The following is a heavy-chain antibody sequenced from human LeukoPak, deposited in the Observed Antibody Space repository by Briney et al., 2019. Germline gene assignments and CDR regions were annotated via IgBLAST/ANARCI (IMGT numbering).Heavy chain of an antibody. Sequence: ASVKVSCKASGYTFTSYYMHWVRQAPGQGLEWMGLINPSGGSTSYAQKFQGRVTMTRDTSTSTVYMELSSLRSEDTAVYYCARAPPGYCSGGSCYLLPESVDYWGQGTLVTVSS. J-gene: IGHJ4*02. CDR1: GYTFTSYY. D-gene: IGHD2-15*01. V-gene: IGHV1-46*01. CDR2: INPSGGST. CDR3: ARAPPGYCSGGSCYLLPESVDY.